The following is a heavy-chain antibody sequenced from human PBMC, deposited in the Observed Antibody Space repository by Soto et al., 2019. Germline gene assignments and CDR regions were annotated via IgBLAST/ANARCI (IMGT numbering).Heavy chain of an antibody. CDR2: ISSSSSYI. Sequence: EVQLVESGGGLVKPGGSLRLSCAASGFTFSSYSMNWVRQAPGKGLEWVSSISSSSSYIYYADSVKGRFTISRDNAKNSLYLQMNSLRAEDTAVYYCARVRRGYNKVYYFDYWGQGTLVTVSS. J-gene: IGHJ4*02. CDR1: GFTFSSYS. D-gene: IGHD4-4*01. V-gene: IGHV3-21*01. CDR3: ARVRRGYNKVYYFDY.